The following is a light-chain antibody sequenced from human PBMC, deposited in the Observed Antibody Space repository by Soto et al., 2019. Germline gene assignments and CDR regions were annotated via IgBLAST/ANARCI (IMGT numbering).Light chain of an antibody. CDR3: QHYNNWPPWT. CDR1: QSVSSSY. Sequence: EIVLSQSPVTRSLSPAERGTPSCLALQSVSSSYLAWYQQKPGQAPRLLIYGASTRATSIPVRFTGSGSGTEFTLTISSLQSEDFAVYYCQHYNNWPPWTFGRGTKVDIK. CDR2: GAS. J-gene: IGKJ1*01. V-gene: IGKV3-15*01.